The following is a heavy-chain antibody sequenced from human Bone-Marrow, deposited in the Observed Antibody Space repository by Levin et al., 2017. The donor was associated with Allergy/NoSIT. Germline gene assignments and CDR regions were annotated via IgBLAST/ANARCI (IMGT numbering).Heavy chain of an antibody. V-gene: IGHV3-23*01. Sequence: PGGSLRLSCVASGFSFSTYAMSWVRQAPGKGLEWVSAISASGGSTYYANSVKGRSTISRDNSKNTLYLQMSSLSAEDTAVYYCATPAITVLLWFGGFDYWGQGTLVTVSS. CDR3: ATPAITVLLWFGGFDY. J-gene: IGHJ4*02. CDR2: ISASGGST. CDR1: GFSFSTYA. D-gene: IGHD3-10*01.